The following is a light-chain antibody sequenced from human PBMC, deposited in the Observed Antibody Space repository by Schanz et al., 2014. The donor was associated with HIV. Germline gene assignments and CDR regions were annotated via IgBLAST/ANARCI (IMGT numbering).Light chain of an antibody. CDR3: SSYGGGDTLL. CDR2: DVS. Sequence: QSALTQPPSASGSPGQSVTISCTGTSSDVGGYNYVSWYQQHPGKAPKLMIYDVSNRPSGVSNRFSGSKSGNTASLTISGLQADDEADYYCSSYGGGDTLLFGGGTKLTVL. V-gene: IGLV2-8*01. CDR1: SSDVGGYNY. J-gene: IGLJ3*02.